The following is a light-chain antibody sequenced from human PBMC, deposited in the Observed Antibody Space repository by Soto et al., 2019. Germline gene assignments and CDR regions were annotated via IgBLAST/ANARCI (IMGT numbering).Light chain of an antibody. CDR1: QTISSW. CDR2: KAS. CDR3: QHYNSYSEA. V-gene: IGKV1-5*03. Sequence: DIQMTQSTSTLSGSVGYIVTINFRASQTISSWLAWYQQKPGKAPKLLIYKASTLKSGVPSRFSGSGSGTEFTLTISSLQPDDFATYYCQHYNSYSEAFGQGTKVDIK. J-gene: IGKJ1*01.